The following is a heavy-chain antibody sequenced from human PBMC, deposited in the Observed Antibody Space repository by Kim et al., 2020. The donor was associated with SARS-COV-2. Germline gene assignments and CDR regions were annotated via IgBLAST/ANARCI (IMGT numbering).Heavy chain of an antibody. V-gene: IGHV3-23*01. CDR1: GFTFSSHS. CDR3: AMAGSRTIYFFDY. CDR2: ISGSGSAT. Sequence: GGSLRLSCATSGFTFSSHSINWVRQAPGKGLELVSAISGSGSATYYADPVKGRFTISRDTSKNTVFLEMSSLRTEDTAMYYSAMAGSRTIYFFDYWGQG. J-gene: IGHJ4*02.